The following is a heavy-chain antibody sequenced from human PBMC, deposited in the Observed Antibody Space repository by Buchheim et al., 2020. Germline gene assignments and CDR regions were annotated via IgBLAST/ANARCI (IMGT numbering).Heavy chain of an antibody. J-gene: IGHJ6*03. CDR1: GGSISSSSYY. Sequence: QLQLQESGPGLVKPSETLSLTCTVSGGSISSSSYYWGWIRQPPGKGLEWIGSIYYSGSTYYTPSLKSRVTISVDTSKNQFYLKLSSVTAADTAVYYCASSVAEDCSSTSCYKYYYYYYMDVWGKGTT. V-gene: IGHV4-39*01. CDR3: ASSVAEDCSSTSCYKYYYYYYMDV. D-gene: IGHD2-2*01. CDR2: IYYSGST.